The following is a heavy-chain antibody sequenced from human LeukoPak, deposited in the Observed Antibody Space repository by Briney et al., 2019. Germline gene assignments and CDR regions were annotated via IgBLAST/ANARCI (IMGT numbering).Heavy chain of an antibody. D-gene: IGHD6-19*01. J-gene: IGHJ4*02. V-gene: IGHV4-34*01. CDR2: INHSGST. CDR1: GGSFSGYY. CDR3: ASLGIAVAAPTFDY. Sequence: SETLSLTCAVYGGSFSGYYWSWIRQPPGKGLEWIGEINHSGSTNYNPSLKSRVTISVDTSKNQFSLKLSSVTAADTAVYYCASLGIAVAAPTFDYWGQGTLVTVSS.